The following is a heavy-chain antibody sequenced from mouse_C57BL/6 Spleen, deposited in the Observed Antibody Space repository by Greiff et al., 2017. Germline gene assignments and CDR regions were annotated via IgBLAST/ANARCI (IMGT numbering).Heavy chain of an antibody. Sequence: QVQLQQPGAELVMPGASVKLSCKASGYTFTSYWMHWVKQRPGQGLEWIGEIDPSDSYTNYNQKFKGKSTLTVDKSSSTAYMQLSSLTSEDSAVYYCARGGNDLCAYWGQGTLVTVSA. V-gene: IGHV1-69*01. CDR2: IDPSDSYT. J-gene: IGHJ3*01. D-gene: IGHD2-2*01. CDR1: GYTFTSYW. CDR3: ARGGNDLCAY.